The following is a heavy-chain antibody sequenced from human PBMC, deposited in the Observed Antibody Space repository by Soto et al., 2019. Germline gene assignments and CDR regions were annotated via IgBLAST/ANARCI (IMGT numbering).Heavy chain of an antibody. V-gene: IGHV3-33*01. CDR1: GFTFSSYG. CDR3: ARVPMTSGLGDGYYYGMDV. D-gene: IGHD3-16*01. CDR2: IWYDGSNK. Sequence: PGGSLRLSCAASGFTFSSYGMHWVRQAPGKGLEWVAVIWYDGSNKYYADSVKGRFTISRDNSKNTLYLQMNSLRAEDTAVYYCARVPMTSGLGDGYYYGMDVWGQGTTVTVSS. J-gene: IGHJ6*02.